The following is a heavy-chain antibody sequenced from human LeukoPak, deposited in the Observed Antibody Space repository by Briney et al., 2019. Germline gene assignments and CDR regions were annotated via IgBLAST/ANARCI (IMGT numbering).Heavy chain of an antibody. CDR1: GFTFSSYS. CDR2: ISSSSSYI. V-gene: IGHV3-21*01. J-gene: IGHJ4*02. CDR3: ARVISGYYYLDY. D-gene: IGHD3-22*01. Sequence: PWGSLGLSCAASGFTFSSYSMNWVRQAPGKGLEWVSSISSSSSYIYYADSVKGRFTISRDNAKNSLYLQMNSLRAEDTAVYYCARVISGYYYLDYWGQGTLVTVSS.